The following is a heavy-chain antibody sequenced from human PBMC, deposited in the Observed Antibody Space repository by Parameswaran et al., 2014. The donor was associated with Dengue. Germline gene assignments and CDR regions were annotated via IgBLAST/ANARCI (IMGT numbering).Heavy chain of an antibody. CDR2: IYYSGST. Sequence: RWIRQPPGKGLEWIGYIYYSGSTNYNPSLKSRVTISVDTSKNQFSLKLSSVTAADTAVYYCARCRGASRLGELSPWGQGTLVTVSS. V-gene: IGHV4-59*01. D-gene: IGHD3-16*02. J-gene: IGHJ5*02. CDR3: ARCRGASRLGELSP.